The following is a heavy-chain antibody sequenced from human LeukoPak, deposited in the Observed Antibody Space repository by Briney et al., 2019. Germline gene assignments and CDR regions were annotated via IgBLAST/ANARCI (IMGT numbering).Heavy chain of an antibody. CDR1: GGSISSSRYS. J-gene: IGHJ5*02. D-gene: IGHD5-18*01. CDR3: ARHSWIQNWFDP. Sequence: PSETLSLTCTVSGGSISSSRYSWGWIRQPPGKGLEWIGSIYYSGSTYYNPSLKSRVTISVDTSKNQFSLKLSSVTAADTAVYYCARHSWIQNWFDPWGQGTLVTVSS. CDR2: IYYSGST. V-gene: IGHV4-39*01.